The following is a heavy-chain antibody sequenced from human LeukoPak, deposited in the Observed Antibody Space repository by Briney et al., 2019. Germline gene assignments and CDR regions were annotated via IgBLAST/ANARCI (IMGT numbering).Heavy chain of an antibody. CDR2: INPSGGST. CDR3: ARDAYGSGKI. Sequence: ASVKVSCKASGYTFTSYGISWVRQAPGQGLEWMGIINPSGGSTSYAQKFQGRVTMTRDTSTSTVYMELSSLRSEVTAVYYCARDAYGSGKIWGQGTLVTVSS. J-gene: IGHJ4*02. D-gene: IGHD3-10*01. CDR1: GYTFTSYG. V-gene: IGHV1-46*01.